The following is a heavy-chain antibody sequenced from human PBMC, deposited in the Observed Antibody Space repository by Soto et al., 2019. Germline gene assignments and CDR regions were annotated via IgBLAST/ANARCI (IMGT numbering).Heavy chain of an antibody. D-gene: IGHD2-15*01. CDR2: IWNDGSNK. CDR3: ARDPALCSGGSGRYNWFDS. J-gene: IGHJ5*01. V-gene: IGHV3-33*01. CDR1: GFTFSSYG. Sequence: QVQLVESGGGVVQPGRSLRLSCAASGFTFSSYGMHWVRQAPGKGLEWVAVIWNDGSNKYYADSVKGRLTISRDNSKNTLYREMNSLCAEDSAVYYCARDPALCSGGSGRYNWFDSWGQGTLVTVAS.